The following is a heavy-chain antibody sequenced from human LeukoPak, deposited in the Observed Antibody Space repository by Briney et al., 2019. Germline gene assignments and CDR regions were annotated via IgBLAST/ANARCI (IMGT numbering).Heavy chain of an antibody. CDR2: IKKDGSEK. CDR1: GFTVSSFW. D-gene: IGHD6-19*01. Sequence: PGGSLRLSCAVAGFTVSSFWAGWVRQPPGGGMGWVANIKKDGSEKYYVDSVKGRFTISRDNAKNSLYLKMNSLRAEDTAVYYCAKANWYSSGWYDYWGQGTLVTVSS. V-gene: IGHV3-7*03. J-gene: IGHJ4*02. CDR3: AKANWYSSGWYDY.